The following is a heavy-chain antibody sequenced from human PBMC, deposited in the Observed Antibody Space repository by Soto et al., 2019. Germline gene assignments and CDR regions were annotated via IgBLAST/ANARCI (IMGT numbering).Heavy chain of an antibody. J-gene: IGHJ1*01. V-gene: IGHV3-48*01. D-gene: IGHD2-2*01. CDR2: ISSSSI. CDR3: VRAECTSCYGFRH. CDR1: GFTFSSYS. Sequence: GGSLRLSCAASGFTFSSYSMNWVRQAPGKGLEWISYISSSSIYYADSVKGRFTISRDNVKTSLYLQMNSLRVEDTAMYYCVRAECTSCYGFRHWGQGTLVTVSS.